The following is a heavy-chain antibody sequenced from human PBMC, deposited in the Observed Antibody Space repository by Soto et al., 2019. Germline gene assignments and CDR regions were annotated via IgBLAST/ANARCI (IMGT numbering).Heavy chain of an antibody. J-gene: IGHJ6*02. CDR1: GFTFSSYG. D-gene: IGHD1-26*01. CDR3: AKDDRREPPGNYYGMDV. Sequence: QVQLVESGGGVVQPGRSLRLSCAASGFTFSSYGMHWVRQAPGKGLEWVAVISYDGSNKYYADSVKGRFTISRDNSKNTLYLQMNSLRAEDTAVYYCAKDDRREPPGNYYGMDVWGQGTTVTVSS. CDR2: ISYDGSNK. V-gene: IGHV3-30*18.